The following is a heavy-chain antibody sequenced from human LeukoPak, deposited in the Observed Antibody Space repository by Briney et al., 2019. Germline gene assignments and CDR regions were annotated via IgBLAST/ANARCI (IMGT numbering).Heavy chain of an antibody. V-gene: IGHV4-39*07. D-gene: IGHD2-2*01. Sequence: SETLSLTCTVSGDSISTYTYYWAWIRQAPGKGLEWIGSIYNSVSTHYNPSLKSRVTLSIDTSKNQFSLSQRSVTAADTAVYYCARNSLQIVVVSPGERQNSFDPWGQGTLVTVSS. CDR2: IYNSVST. CDR1: GDSISTYTYY. J-gene: IGHJ5*02. CDR3: ARNSLQIVVVSPGERQNSFDP.